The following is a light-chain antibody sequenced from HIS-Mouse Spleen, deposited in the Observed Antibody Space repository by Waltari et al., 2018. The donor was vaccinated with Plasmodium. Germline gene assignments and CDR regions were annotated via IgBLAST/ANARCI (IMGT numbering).Light chain of an antibody. Sequence: DIQMTQSPSSLSASVGDRVTITCRASQSISSYLNWYQQKPGKAPKLLIYAASRLQSGVPSRFSGSGSGTDFTLTISSLQPEDFANYNCQQSYSTWTFGQGTKVEIK. V-gene: IGKV1-39*01. CDR2: AAS. CDR3: QQSYSTWT. CDR1: QSISSY. J-gene: IGKJ1*01.